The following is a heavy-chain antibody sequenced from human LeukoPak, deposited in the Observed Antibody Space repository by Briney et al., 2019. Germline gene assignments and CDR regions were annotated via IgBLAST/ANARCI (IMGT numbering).Heavy chain of an antibody. J-gene: IGHJ6*03. CDR1: GYTFTSYG. D-gene: IGHD1-1*01. CDR2: ISAYNGNT. V-gene: IGHV1-18*01. CDR3: AREVSTAGPYYYYYYYMDV. Sequence: GASVKVSCKASGYTFTSYGISWVRQAPGHGLEWMGWISAYNGNTNYAQKLQGRVTMTTDTSTSTAYMELRSLRSDDTAVYYCAREVSTAGPYYYYYYYMDVWGKGTTATVSS.